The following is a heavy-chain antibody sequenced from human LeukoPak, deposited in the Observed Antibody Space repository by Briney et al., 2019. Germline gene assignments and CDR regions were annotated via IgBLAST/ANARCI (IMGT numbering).Heavy chain of an antibody. D-gene: IGHD2/OR15-2a*01. Sequence: GGSLRLSCVASGFTFSSRDWMTWVRQAPGKGLEWVSSISSSSSYIYYADSVKGRFTISRDNAKNSLYLQMNSLRAEDTAVFYCAKGRLLGNYYYYMDVWGKGTTVTVSS. V-gene: IGHV3-21*01. CDR2: ISSSSSYI. CDR1: GFTFSSRDW. J-gene: IGHJ6*03. CDR3: AKGRLLGNYYYYMDV.